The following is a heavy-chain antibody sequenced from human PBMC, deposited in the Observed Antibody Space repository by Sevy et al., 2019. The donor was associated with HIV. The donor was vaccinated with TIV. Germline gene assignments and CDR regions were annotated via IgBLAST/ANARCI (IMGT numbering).Heavy chain of an antibody. CDR2: ISGKGRNT. J-gene: IGHJ6*02. V-gene: IGHV3-23*01. CDR1: AFTFSAYA. CDR3: AKTIDSGGGVVPAANYFYYGLDV. Sequence: GGSLRLSCAASAFTFSAYAKNWVRQAPGKGLEWVSAISGKGRNTHYTDSVEGRFTISRDNSNNTLYLQMNSLRAEDTAVYYCAKTIDSGGGVVPAANYFYYGLDVWGQGTTVTVSS. D-gene: IGHD2-2*01.